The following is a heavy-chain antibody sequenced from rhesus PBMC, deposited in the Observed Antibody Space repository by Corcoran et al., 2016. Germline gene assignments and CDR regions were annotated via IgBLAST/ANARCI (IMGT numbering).Heavy chain of an antibody. J-gene: IGHJ1*01. CDR2: SESSGST. CDR3: ATMYRAYFEF. V-gene: IGHV4S11*01. CDR1: GVSISSSY. Sequence: QVQLQESGPGLVKPSEPLSLTCAVSGVSISSSYWSWLRPAPGKGLEWIGRSESSGSTYDNPALKSRGTLSVDTSKNQFSLKLSSVTAADTAVYYCATMYRAYFEFWGQGALVTVSS.